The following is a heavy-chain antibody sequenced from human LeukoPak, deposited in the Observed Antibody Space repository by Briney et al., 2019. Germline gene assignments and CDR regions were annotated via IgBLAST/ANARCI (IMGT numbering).Heavy chain of an antibody. Sequence: SETLSLTCTVSGGSISSYYWSCIRQPPGKGLEWIGYIYYSGSTNYNPSLKSRVTISVDTSKNQFSLRLSSVTAADTAVYYCARVTGYMTEDYFDYWGQGTLITVSP. CDR1: GGSISSYY. CDR2: IYYSGST. D-gene: IGHD6-13*01. J-gene: IGHJ4*02. CDR3: ARVTGYMTEDYFDY. V-gene: IGHV4-59*01.